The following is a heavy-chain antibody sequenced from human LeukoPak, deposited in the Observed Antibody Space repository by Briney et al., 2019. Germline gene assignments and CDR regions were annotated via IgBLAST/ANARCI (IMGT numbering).Heavy chain of an antibody. CDR2: TRFDGKNK. V-gene: IGHV3-30*02. CDR1: AFTFSREG. CDR3: ARGSQCNILTGFIVGAMHAFDY. Sequence: PAGSLRLTCAASAFTFSREGMHWVRQAPGEGLEWVSFTRFDGKNKYHADSGRGRFTISKDTSKHTLDLQRNRLRAEDTAVYYCARGSQCNILTGFIVGAMHAFDYWGQGTLVTVSS. J-gene: IGHJ4*02. D-gene: IGHD3-9*01.